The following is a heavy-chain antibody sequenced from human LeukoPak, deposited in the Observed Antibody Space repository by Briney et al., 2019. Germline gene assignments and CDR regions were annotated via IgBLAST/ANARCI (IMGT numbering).Heavy chain of an antibody. Sequence: ASVKVSCKASGYTFTGYYMHWVRQAPGQGLEWMGWINPNSGGTNYAQKFQGRVTMTRDTSISTAYTELSRLRSDDTAVYYCARGIYSDSSGYSPIQHWGQGTLVTVSS. CDR2: INPNSGGT. D-gene: IGHD3-22*01. V-gene: IGHV1-2*02. CDR3: ARGIYSDSSGYSPIQH. CDR1: GYTFTGYY. J-gene: IGHJ1*01.